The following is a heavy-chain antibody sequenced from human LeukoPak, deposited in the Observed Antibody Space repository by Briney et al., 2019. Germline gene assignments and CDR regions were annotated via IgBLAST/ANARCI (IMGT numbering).Heavy chain of an antibody. CDR2: INPSGGST. V-gene: IGHV1-46*01. CDR1: GYTFTSYY. D-gene: IGHD2-2*01. Sequence: ASVKVSCKASGYTFTSYYMHWVRQAPGQGLEWMGIINPSGGSTSYAQKFQGRVTMTRDTSTSTVYMELSSLRSEDTAVYYCARVRHRYCSSTSCYHWFDPWGQGTLVTVPS. J-gene: IGHJ5*02. CDR3: ARVRHRYCSSTSCYHWFDP.